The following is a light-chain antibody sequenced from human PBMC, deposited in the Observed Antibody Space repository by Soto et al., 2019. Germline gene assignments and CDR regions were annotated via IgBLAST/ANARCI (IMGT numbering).Light chain of an antibody. CDR2: GAS. Sequence: EIVLTQSPGTLSLSPGERATLSCRASQSVSTTYLAWYQQKPGQAPRLLIYGASSRATGIRDRFSGSGSGTDFTLTISRLEPEDFAVYYCQQYGSSPRTFGQGTKVELK. V-gene: IGKV3-20*01. J-gene: IGKJ1*01. CDR3: QQYGSSPRT. CDR1: QSVSTTY.